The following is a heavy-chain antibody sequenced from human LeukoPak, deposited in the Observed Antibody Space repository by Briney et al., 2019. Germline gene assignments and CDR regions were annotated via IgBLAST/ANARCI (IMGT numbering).Heavy chain of an antibody. CDR2: ISYVGRT. CDR1: DDSFSSHY. J-gene: IGHJ3*02. D-gene: IGHD4-17*01. V-gene: IGHV4-59*11. Sequence: SETLSLTCAVSDDSFSSHYWTWIRQPPGKGLEWIGYISYVGRTNYNPSLKSRVTISIDTSKNQFSLKLTSVTAADTAVYYCARDLVTVTKGFDIWGQGTMVSVSS. CDR3: ARDLVTVTKGFDI.